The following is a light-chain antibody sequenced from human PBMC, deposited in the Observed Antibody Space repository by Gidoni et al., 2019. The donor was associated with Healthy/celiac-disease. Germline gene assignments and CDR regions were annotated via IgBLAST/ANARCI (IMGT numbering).Light chain of an antibody. CDR1: QSLLHSNGYNY. V-gene: IGKV2-28*01. Sequence: DIVMTQSPLSLPVTPGEPASISCRSSQSLLHSNGYNYLDWYLQKPGQSPQLLIYLGSNRDSGVPDRFSGSGSGTDFTLKISRVEAEDVGVYYCMQALQTSWTFGQXTKVEIK. CDR2: LGS. J-gene: IGKJ1*01. CDR3: MQALQTSWT.